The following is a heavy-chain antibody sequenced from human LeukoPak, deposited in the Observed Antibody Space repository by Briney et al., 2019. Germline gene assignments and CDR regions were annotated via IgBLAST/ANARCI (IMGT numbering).Heavy chain of an antibody. CDR1: GGSISSGSYY. V-gene: IGHV4-61*02. Sequence: SETLSPTCTVSGGSISSGSYYWSWIRQPAGKGLEWIGRTYTSGSTNYNPSLKSRVTISVDTSKTQFSLKLSSVTAADTAVYYCARATVTTALLDYWGQGTLVTVSS. J-gene: IGHJ4*02. CDR2: TYTSGST. D-gene: IGHD4-17*01. CDR3: ARATVTTALLDY.